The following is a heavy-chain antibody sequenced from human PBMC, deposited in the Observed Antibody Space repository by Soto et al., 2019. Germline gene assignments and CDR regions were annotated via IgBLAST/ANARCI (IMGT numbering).Heavy chain of an antibody. Sequence: ASVKVSCKTSGYTFSNYGITWVRQAPGQPLEWLGWISLYSDGTSYAQKFRGRVSMTTDTSTTTAYMELRSLRSDDTAVYYCARVVPGAEAWFGPWGQGTLVIVSS. CDR3: ARVVPGAEAWFGP. V-gene: IGHV1-18*01. J-gene: IGHJ5*02. CDR2: ISLYSDGT. CDR1: GYTFSNYG.